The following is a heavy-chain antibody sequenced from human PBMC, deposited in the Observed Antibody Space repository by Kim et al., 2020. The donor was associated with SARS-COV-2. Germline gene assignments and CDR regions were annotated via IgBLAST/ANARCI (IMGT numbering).Heavy chain of an antibody. CDR2: IYYSGST. J-gene: IGHJ4*02. Sequence: SETLSLTCTVSGGSVSSGSYYWSWIRQPPGKGLEWIGYIYYSGSTNYNPSLKSRVTISVDTSKNQFSLKLSSVTAADTAVYYCARDRGGTYYYDSSGYVWGQGTLVTVSS. CDR3: ARDRGGTYYYDSSGYV. D-gene: IGHD3-22*01. V-gene: IGHV4-61*01. CDR1: GGSVSSGSYY.